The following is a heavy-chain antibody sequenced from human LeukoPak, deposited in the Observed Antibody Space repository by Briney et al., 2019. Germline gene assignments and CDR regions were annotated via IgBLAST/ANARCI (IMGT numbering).Heavy chain of an antibody. V-gene: IGHV3-21*01. Sequence: GGSLRLSCAASGFSFNTYSLNWVRQAPGKGLEWVSSSNSATTSYIYYADSVKGRFTISRDNAKNSLYLQMNSLRAEDTAVYYCARGDCSDGSCYSGGYFDYWGQGTLVTVSS. D-gene: IGHD2-15*01. CDR3: ARGDCSDGSCYSGGYFDY. CDR1: GFSFNTYS. CDR2: SNSATTSYI. J-gene: IGHJ4*02.